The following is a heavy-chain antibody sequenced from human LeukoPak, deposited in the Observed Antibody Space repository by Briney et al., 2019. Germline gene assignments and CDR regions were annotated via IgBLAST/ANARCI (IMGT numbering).Heavy chain of an antibody. CDR2: VSYSGST. Sequence: SETLSLTCTVSGGSISGYYWSWIRQPPGKGLEWIAYVSYSGSTDYNPSLKGRVTVSVDTSKNQFSLNLNSVTAAGTAVYYCARLFHPSFSGNYPFDYWGQGTLVTVSS. J-gene: IGHJ4*02. D-gene: IGHD1-26*01. CDR3: ARLFHPSFSGNYPFDY. CDR1: GGSISGYY. V-gene: IGHV4-59*01.